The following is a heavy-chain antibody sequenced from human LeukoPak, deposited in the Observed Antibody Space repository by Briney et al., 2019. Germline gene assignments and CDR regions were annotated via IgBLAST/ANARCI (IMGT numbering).Heavy chain of an antibody. V-gene: IGHV1-18*01. Sequence: ASVKVSCKASGYTFTSYGISWVRQAPGQGLEWMGWSSAYNGNTNYAQKLQGRVTMTTDTSTSTAYMELRSLRSDDTAVYYCARPTLPRYGSGINRGDAFDIWGQGTIVTVSS. CDR2: SSAYNGNT. J-gene: IGHJ3*02. D-gene: IGHD3-10*01. CDR3: ARPTLPRYGSGINRGDAFDI. CDR1: GYTFTSYG.